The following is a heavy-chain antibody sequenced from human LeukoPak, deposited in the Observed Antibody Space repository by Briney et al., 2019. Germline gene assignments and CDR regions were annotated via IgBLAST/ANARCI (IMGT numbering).Heavy chain of an antibody. CDR1: GFTFSSYA. D-gene: IGHD5-24*01. Sequence: GGALRLSCAASGFTFSSYAMHWVRQAPGKGLEGVAVISYDGSNKYYADSVKGRFTITRDNSKNTLYLQMNSLRAEDTAVYYCARWLQSWGVFDYWGQGTLVTVSS. CDR2: ISYDGSNK. V-gene: IGHV3-30*04. CDR3: ARWLQSWGVFDY. J-gene: IGHJ4*02.